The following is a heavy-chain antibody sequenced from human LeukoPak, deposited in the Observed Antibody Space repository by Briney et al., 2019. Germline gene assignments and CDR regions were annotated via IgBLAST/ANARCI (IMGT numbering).Heavy chain of an antibody. V-gene: IGHV4-61*02. CDR3: ARDTEYDFWSGYYPAGWYFDL. Sequence: SETLSLTCTVSGGSISSGSYYWSWLRQPAGKGLEWIGRIYTSGSTNYNPSLKSRVTISVDTSKNQFSLKLSSVTAADTAVYYCARDTEYDFWSGYYPAGWYFDLWGRGTLVTVSS. D-gene: IGHD3-3*01. J-gene: IGHJ2*01. CDR1: GGSISSGSYY. CDR2: IYTSGST.